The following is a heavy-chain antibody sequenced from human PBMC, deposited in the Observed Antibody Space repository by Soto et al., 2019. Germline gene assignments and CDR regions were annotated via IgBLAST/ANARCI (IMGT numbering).Heavy chain of an antibody. Sequence: QVQLQESGPGLVKPSETLSLTCTVSGGSISSYYWSWIRQPPGKGLEWIGYIYYSGSTNYNPSLKSRVTISVDTSKNQFSLKLSSVTAADTAAYYCARTLSYYYGSGSYYVDAFDIWGQGTMVTVSS. V-gene: IGHV4-59*08. CDR1: GGSISSYY. D-gene: IGHD3-10*01. CDR2: IYYSGST. J-gene: IGHJ3*02. CDR3: ARTLSYYYGSGSYYVDAFDI.